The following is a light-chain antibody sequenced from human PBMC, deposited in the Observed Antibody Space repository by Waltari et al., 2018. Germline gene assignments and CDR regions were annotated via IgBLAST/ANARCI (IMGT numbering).Light chain of an antibody. CDR2: GAS. CDR1: QYVTGT. Sequence: EIVMTQSPVTLSVSPGERATLSCRASQYVTGTLAWYQQRPGQAPRLLIYGASTRATGVPARFSGSGSGTDFTLTISSLQSEDFAVYYCQQYNNWPWTFGRGTKVEIK. J-gene: IGKJ1*01. CDR3: QQYNNWPWT. V-gene: IGKV3-15*01.